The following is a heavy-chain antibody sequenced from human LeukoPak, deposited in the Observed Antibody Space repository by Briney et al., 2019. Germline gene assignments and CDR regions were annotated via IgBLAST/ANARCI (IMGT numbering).Heavy chain of an antibody. CDR3: ARDQYSSGWGYYYYAMDV. CDR1: GLTFSSYA. J-gene: IGHJ6*02. CDR2: ISGSSGST. Sequence: GGSLRLSCAASGLTFSSYAMSWVRQAPGKGLEWVSGISGSSGSTYYADSVKGRFTISRDNSKNTLYLQMNSLRAEDTAVYYCARDQYSSGWGYYYYAMDVWGQGTTVTVSS. D-gene: IGHD6-19*01. V-gene: IGHV3-23*01.